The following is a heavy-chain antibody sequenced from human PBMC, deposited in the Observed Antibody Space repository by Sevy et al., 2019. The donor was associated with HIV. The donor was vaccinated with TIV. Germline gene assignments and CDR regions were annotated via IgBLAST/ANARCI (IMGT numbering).Heavy chain of an antibody. D-gene: IGHD3-16*01. CDR2: IRSQTFGGTT. CDR3: TRVRGTISPYYYFGMGV. Sequence: GGSLRLSCTASGFKFGDYAMSWLRQAPGKGLEWVGFIRSQTFGGTTEYAATLKDRFAISRDDSRSIAYLQMDSLTTDDTAIYFCTRVRGTISPYYYFGMGVWGQGTTVTVSS. CDR1: GFKFGDYA. J-gene: IGHJ6*02. V-gene: IGHV3-49*03.